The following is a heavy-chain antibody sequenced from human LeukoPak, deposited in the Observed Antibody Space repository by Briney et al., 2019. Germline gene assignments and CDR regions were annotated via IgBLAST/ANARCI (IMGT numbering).Heavy chain of an antibody. CDR2: FYYSGST. V-gene: IGHV4-39*01. CDR1: GGSITSSNYY. CDR3: ARHARVGYVWGIQRYCGGYFDY. J-gene: IGHJ4*02. Sequence: SETLSLTSTVFGGSITSSNYYWGWIRQPPGKGLEWIGSFYYSGSTYYNPPLKSRVTISVDTSNNQFSLKFISVTATDKAVYYCARHARVGYVWGIQRYCGGYFDYWGQGTLVTVSS. D-gene: IGHD3-16*02.